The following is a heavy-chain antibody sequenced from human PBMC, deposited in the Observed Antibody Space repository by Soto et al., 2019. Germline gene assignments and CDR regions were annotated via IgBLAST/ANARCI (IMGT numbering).Heavy chain of an antibody. V-gene: IGHV1-18*01. CDR3: ARQSEPLLLWFGHDSSWFDP. D-gene: IGHD3-10*01. J-gene: IGHJ5*02. CDR2: ISAYNGNT. CDR1: GYTFTSYG. Sequence: GASVKVSCKASGYTFTSYGISWVRQAPGQGLEWMGWISAYNGNTNYAQKLQGRVTITTDTSTSTAYMELRSLRSDDTAVYYCARQSEPLLLWFGHDSSWFDPWGQGTLVTVSS.